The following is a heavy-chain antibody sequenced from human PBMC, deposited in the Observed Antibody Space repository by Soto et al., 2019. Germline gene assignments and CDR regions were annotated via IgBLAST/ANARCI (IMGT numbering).Heavy chain of an antibody. CDR2: ISSSSSYI. CDR1: GFTFSSYS. D-gene: IGHD2-15*01. Sequence: GGSLRLSCAASGFTFSSYSMNWVRQAPGKGLEWVSSISSSSSYIYYADSVKGRFTISRDNAKNSLYLQMNSLRAEDTAVYYCARDRYCSGGSCYYYGMDVRGKGTTVTVSS. CDR3: ARDRYCSGGSCYYYGMDV. V-gene: IGHV3-21*01. J-gene: IGHJ6*04.